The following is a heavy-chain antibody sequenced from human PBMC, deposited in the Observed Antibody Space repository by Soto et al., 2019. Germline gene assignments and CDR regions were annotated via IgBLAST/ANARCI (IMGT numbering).Heavy chain of an antibody. CDR2: ISAYNGNT. CDR1: GYTFTSYG. V-gene: IGHV1-18*01. J-gene: IGHJ3*02. Sequence: QVQLVQSGAEVKKPGASVKVSCKASGYTFTSYGISWVRQAPGQGLEWMGWISAYNGNTNYAQKLQGRVTMTTDTSTSTAYMELRSLRSDDTAVYYCAIDHAKLLWFGDDAFDIWGQGTMVTVSS. D-gene: IGHD3-10*01. CDR3: AIDHAKLLWFGDDAFDI.